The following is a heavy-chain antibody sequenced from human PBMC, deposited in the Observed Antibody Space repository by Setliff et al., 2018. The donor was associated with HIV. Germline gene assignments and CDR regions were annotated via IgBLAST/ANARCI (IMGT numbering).Heavy chain of an antibody. V-gene: IGHV1-24*01. D-gene: IGHD3-10*01. CDR1: GYTLSEIS. CDR3: ATFYKISGITSFDY. Sequence: ASVKVSCKVSGYTLSEISMHWLQQAPGKGLEWMGSFDAERGGTIYGRKFEDRVTMTEDTSTGTAYMQLSSLRSEDTAVYYCATFYKISGITSFDYWGPGSLVTVSS. CDR2: FDAERGGT. J-gene: IGHJ4*02.